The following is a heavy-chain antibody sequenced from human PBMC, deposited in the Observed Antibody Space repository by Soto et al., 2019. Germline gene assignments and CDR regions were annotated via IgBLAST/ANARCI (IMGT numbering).Heavy chain of an antibody. J-gene: IGHJ6*02. V-gene: IGHV4-34*01. CDR3: AREDFWSGYYWSTWGTNGMDV. D-gene: IGHD3-3*01. CDR2: INHSGST. CDR1: GGSFSGCC. Sequence: PSETLSLTCAVYGGSFSGCCWSWIRQPPGKGLEWIGEINHSGSTNYNPSLKSLVTISVDTSKNQFSLKLSSVTAADTAVYYCAREDFWSGYYWSTWGTNGMDVWGQGTTVTVSS.